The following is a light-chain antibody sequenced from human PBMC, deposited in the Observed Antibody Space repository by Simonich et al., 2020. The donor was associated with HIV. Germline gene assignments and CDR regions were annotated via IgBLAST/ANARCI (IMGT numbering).Light chain of an antibody. J-gene: IGKJ2*01. CDR1: QTVSSN. V-gene: IGKV3D-15*01. Sequence: EIVMTQSPATLSVSPGERATLSCRASQTVSSNLAWYQQKPGQAPRLLIYDASNRATGIPARFSSSGSGTDFTLTISSLEPEDFAVYYCQQYDSWPYTFGQGTKVEIK. CDR3: QQYDSWPYT. CDR2: DAS.